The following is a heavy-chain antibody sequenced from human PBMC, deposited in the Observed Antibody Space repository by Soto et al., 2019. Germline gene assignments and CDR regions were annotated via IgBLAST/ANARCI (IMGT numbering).Heavy chain of an antibody. CDR2: ISAYNGNT. J-gene: IGHJ4*02. Sequence: ASVKVSCKASGYTFTSYGISWVRRAPGQGLEWMGWISAYNGNTNYAQKLQGRVTMTTDTSTSTAYMELRSLRSDDTAVYYCARDRKVAVAGSFNYWGQGTLVTAPQ. CDR1: GYTFTSYG. CDR3: ARDRKVAVAGSFNY. D-gene: IGHD6-19*01. V-gene: IGHV1-18*04.